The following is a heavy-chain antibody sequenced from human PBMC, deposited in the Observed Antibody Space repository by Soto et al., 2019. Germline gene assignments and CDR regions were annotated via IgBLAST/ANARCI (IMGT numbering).Heavy chain of an antibody. D-gene: IGHD1-1*01. Sequence: SETMSLTCTVSDGSISSLYWNWIRQPPGKGLEWIGYIYYSGSTNYNPSLKSRVTISVDTSKNQFSLKLSSVTAADTAVYYRSGGGTFKNYYHFGMDVLGQGTTVTVSS. J-gene: IGHJ6*02. CDR3: SGGGTFKNYYHFGMDV. CDR1: DGSISSLY. CDR2: IYYSGST. V-gene: IGHV4-59*11.